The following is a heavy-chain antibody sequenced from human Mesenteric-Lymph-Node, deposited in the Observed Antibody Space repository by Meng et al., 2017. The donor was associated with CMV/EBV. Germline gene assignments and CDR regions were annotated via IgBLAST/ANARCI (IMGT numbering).Heavy chain of an antibody. Sequence: KASGYTFTSYAMHWVRQAPGQRLDWMGWINAGNGNTKYSQKFQGRVTITRDTSASTAYMELSSLRSEDTAVYYCARETSIAAAAAFDYWGQGTLVTVSS. J-gene: IGHJ4*02. CDR2: INAGNGNT. D-gene: IGHD6-13*01. V-gene: IGHV1-3*01. CDR1: GYTFTSYA. CDR3: ARETSIAAAAAFDY.